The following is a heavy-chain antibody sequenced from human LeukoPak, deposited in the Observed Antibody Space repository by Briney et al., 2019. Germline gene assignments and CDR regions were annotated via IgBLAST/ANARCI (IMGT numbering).Heavy chain of an antibody. CDR1: GYTLTELS. CDR3: ATSIVGGGFFFYYFDY. CDR2: SDPEDGET. V-gene: IGHV1-24*01. J-gene: IGHJ4*02. Sequence: ASVKVSCKVSGYTLTELSMHWVRQAPGKGLEWMGGSDPEDGETIYAQKFQGRVTMTEDTSTDTAYMELSSLRSEDTAVYYCATSIVGGGFFFYYFDYWGQGTLVTVSS. D-gene: IGHD1-26*01.